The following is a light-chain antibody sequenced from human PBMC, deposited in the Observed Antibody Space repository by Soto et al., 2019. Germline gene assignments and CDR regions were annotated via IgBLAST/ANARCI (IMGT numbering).Light chain of an antibody. V-gene: IGKV1-39*01. J-gene: IGKJ1*01. CDR3: QQSHTTPPT. CDR1: QSISSY. Sequence: DIQMTQSPSSLSASVRDRVIITCRASQSISSYLNWYQQKPGKPPKLLIYAASSLQSGVPSRFSGNGSGTDFTLTINSLQPEDFASYYCQQSHTTPPTFGQGTKVEIK. CDR2: AAS.